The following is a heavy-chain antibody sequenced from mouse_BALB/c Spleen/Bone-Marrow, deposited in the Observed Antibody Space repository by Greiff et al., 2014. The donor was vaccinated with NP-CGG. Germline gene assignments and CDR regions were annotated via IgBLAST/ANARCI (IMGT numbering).Heavy chain of an antibody. Sequence: VQLQQSGPELARPGVSVKISCMGSGYTFTDYAMHWVKQSHAESLEWIGVISTYSGNTNYNQKFKGKATMTVDKSSSTAYMELARLTSEDSAIYYCARGGIYYGSSSFAYWGQGTLVTVSA. J-gene: IGHJ3*01. D-gene: IGHD1-1*01. CDR2: ISTYSGNT. V-gene: IGHV1-67*01. CDR1: GYTFTDYA. CDR3: ARGGIYYGSSSFAY.